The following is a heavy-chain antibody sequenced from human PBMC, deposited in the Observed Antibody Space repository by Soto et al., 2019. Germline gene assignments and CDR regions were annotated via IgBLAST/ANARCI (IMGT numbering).Heavy chain of an antibody. CDR3: ARHPCSGGSCYSDY. J-gene: IGHJ4*02. D-gene: IGHD2-15*01. V-gene: IGHV4-59*08. CDR2: IYYSGST. CDR1: GGSISSYY. Sequence: SETLSLTCTVSGGSISSYYWSWIRQPPGKGLEWIGYIYYSGSTNYNPSLKSRVTISVDTSKNQFSLKLSSVTAADTAVYYCARHPCSGGSCYSDYWGQGTLVTVSS.